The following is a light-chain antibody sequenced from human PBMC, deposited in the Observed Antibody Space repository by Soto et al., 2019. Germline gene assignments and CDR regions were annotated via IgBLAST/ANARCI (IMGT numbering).Light chain of an antibody. V-gene: IGKV3-20*01. CDR1: QSVSSSY. Sequence: EIVLTQSPGTLSLSPGERATLSCRASQSVSSSYLAWYQQKPGQAPRLLIYGTSSRATGIPDRFSGSGSGTDLTLTISRLEPEDFAVYYCQQYSSSPNTFGQGTKLQIK. CDR2: GTS. CDR3: QQYSSSPNT. J-gene: IGKJ2*01.